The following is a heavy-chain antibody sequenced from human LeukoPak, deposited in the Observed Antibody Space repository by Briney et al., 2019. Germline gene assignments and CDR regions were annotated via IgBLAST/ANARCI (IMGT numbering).Heavy chain of an antibody. J-gene: IGHJ4*02. CDR3: ARADSSWYGYYFDY. CDR2: ISYDGSNK. V-gene: IGHV3-30*03. D-gene: IGHD6-13*01. CDR1: GFTFSSYG. Sequence: GRSLRLSCAASGFTFSSYGMHWVRQAPGKGLEWVAVISYDGSNKYYADSVKGRFTISRDNSKNTLYLQMNSLRAEDTAVYYCARADSSWYGYYFDYWGQGTLVTVSS.